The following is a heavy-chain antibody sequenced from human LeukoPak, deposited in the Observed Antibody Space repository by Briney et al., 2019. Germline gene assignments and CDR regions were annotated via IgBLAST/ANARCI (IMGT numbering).Heavy chain of an antibody. Sequence: GGSLRLSCAASGFTFSSYSMNWVRQAPGKGLEWVSAISGSGRSAYYADSVKGRFTVSRDNYRSTAYLEMNSLRVEDTAVYYCATESSDWYATSFDYWGQGALVTVST. V-gene: IGHV3-23*01. CDR1: GFTFSSYS. CDR2: ISGSGRSA. D-gene: IGHD6-19*01. CDR3: ATESSDWYATSFDY. J-gene: IGHJ4*02.